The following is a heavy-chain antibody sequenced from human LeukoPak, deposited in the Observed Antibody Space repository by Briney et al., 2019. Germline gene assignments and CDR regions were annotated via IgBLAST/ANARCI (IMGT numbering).Heavy chain of an antibody. Sequence: SETLSLTCTVSGGSINSYYWSWIRQPPGKGLEWIGEINHSGSTNYSPSLKSRVTISVDTSKNQFSLKLSSVTAADTAVYYCARRGRGYSYGPLGYWGQGTLVTVSS. CDR2: INHSGST. V-gene: IGHV4-34*01. D-gene: IGHD5-18*01. CDR1: GGSINSYY. J-gene: IGHJ4*02. CDR3: ARRGRGYSYGPLGY.